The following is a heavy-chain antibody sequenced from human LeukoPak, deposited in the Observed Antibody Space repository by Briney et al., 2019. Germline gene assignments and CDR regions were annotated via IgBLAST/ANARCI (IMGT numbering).Heavy chain of an antibody. V-gene: IGHV4-30-2*01. J-gene: IGHJ6*03. CDR2: MYPDGSA. CDR3: AREVRPSIAAHYYMDV. Sequence: NPSQTLSLTCAVSGGSISSGGYAWSWIRQTPGKGPEWVGYMYPDGSAYYRSSLKSRVIISLDTSKNQFSLKLSSVTAADTAVYYCAREVRPSIAAHYYMDVWGKGTTVTVSS. D-gene: IGHD6-6*01. CDR1: GGSISSGGYA.